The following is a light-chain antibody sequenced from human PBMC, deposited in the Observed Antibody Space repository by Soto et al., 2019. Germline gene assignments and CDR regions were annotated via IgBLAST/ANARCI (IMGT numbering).Light chain of an antibody. CDR3: QQYSYWPRT. J-gene: IGKJ1*01. CDR2: GAS. CDR1: QSLSNN. Sequence: VMTQSPATLSVSPGERATLSCRASQSLSNNLAWYQQKPGQAPRLLIYGASTRATGIPATFSGSGSGTEFTLTISSLQSEDFAVYYCQQYSYWPRTFGQGTKVEIK. V-gene: IGKV3-15*01.